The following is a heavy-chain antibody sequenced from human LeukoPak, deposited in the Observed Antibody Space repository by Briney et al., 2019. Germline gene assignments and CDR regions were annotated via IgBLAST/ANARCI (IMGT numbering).Heavy chain of an antibody. CDR3: ARESFRVTTSCYDY. Sequence: GGSLRLSCAASGFTFSSYAMSWVRQAPGKGLEWVSAISGSGGSTYYADSVKGRFTISRDNAKNSLYLQMNSLRAEDTAVYYCARESFRVTTSCYDYWGQGTLVTVSS. CDR2: ISGSGGST. J-gene: IGHJ4*02. V-gene: IGHV3-23*01. D-gene: IGHD2-2*01. CDR1: GFTFSSYA.